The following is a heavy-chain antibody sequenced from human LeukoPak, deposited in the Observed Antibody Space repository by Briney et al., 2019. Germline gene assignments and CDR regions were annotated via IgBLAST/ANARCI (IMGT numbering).Heavy chain of an antibody. CDR1: GFTFSSYA. D-gene: IGHD3-16*02. J-gene: IGHJ2*01. Sequence: HPGRSLRLSCAASGFTFSSYAMHWVRQAPGKGLEWVAVISYDGSNKYYADSVKGRFTISRDNSKNTLYLQMNSLRAEDTAVYYCAKGRGSYRYMYFDLWGRGTLVTVSS. V-gene: IGHV3-30-3*01. CDR3: AKGRGSYRYMYFDL. CDR2: ISYDGSNK.